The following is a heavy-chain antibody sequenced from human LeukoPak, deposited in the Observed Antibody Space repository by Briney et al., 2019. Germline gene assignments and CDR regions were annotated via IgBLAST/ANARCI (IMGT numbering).Heavy chain of an antibody. CDR2: ISGSGGST. Sequence: GGSLRLSCAASGFTFSSYAMSWVRQAPGKGLEWVSAISGSGGSTYYADSVKGRFTISRDNSKNTLHLQMNSLRAEDTAVYYCAKVRRYYDSSGYYYPFGAFDIWGQGTMVTVSS. D-gene: IGHD3-22*01. CDR3: AKVRRYYDSSGYYYPFGAFDI. V-gene: IGHV3-23*01. CDR1: GFTFSSYA. J-gene: IGHJ3*02.